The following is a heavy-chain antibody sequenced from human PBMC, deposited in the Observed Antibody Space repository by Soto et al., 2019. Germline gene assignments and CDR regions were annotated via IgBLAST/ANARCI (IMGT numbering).Heavy chain of an antibody. V-gene: IGHV1-18*04. CDR1: GYTFTSYG. D-gene: IGHD5-12*01. J-gene: IGHJ6*02. CDR2: ISAYNGNT. CDR3: AGDSTGKIQSGYDSRGMDF. Sequence: QVQLVQSGAEVKKPGASVKVSCKASGYTFTSYGISWVRQAPGQGLEWMGWISAYNGNTNYAQKLQGRVTMTTDTSTSTAYMEMRSQRSEDTAVYYCAGDSTGKIQSGYDSRGMDFWGQGTTVTVSS.